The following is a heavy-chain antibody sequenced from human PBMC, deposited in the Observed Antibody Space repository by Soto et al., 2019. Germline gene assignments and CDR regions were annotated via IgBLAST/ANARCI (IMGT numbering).Heavy chain of an antibody. D-gene: IGHD2-15*01. V-gene: IGHV5-51*01. Sequence: SLXXSCKGXXXGFSIHXAXXXRQMPGKGLEWVGIIYPGNSNTMYSPSFQGQVTISADTALSXXXLQWDTLKPSDTAIYFCASDSHCDGGNCPMGGFDVWGQGTLVTVSS. CDR3: ASDSHCDGGNCPMGGFDV. CDR1: XXGFSIHX. CDR2: IYPGNSNT. J-gene: IGHJ3*01.